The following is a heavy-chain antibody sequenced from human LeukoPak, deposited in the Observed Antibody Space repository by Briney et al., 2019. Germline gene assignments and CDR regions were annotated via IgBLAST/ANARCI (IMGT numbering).Heavy chain of an antibody. CDR1: GFTFSSFE. D-gene: IGHD4-11*01. V-gene: IGHV3-48*03. CDR3: ARDGDHSEVAYFDY. CDR2: ISSSGSTI. Sequence: GGSLRLSCAASGFTFSSFEMNWVRQAPGKGLEWVSYISSSGSTIYYADSVKGRFTISRDNANNSLYLQINSLRVEDTAVYYCARDGDHSEVAYFDYWGRGTLVTVSS. J-gene: IGHJ4*02.